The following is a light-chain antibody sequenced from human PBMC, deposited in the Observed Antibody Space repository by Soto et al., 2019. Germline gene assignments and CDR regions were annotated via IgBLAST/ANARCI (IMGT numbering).Light chain of an antibody. CDR3: QSYDSSLSGSGV. J-gene: IGLJ3*02. CDR1: YSNIGAGYE. CDR2: GHN. Sequence: ALTQPPSVSGAPGQRVTISCTGSYSNIGAGYEVHWYQQIPGTAPKLLISGHNNRPSGVPDRFFGSKSGTSASLTIIGLQAEDEADYYCQSYDSSLSGSGVFGGGTK. V-gene: IGLV1-40*01.